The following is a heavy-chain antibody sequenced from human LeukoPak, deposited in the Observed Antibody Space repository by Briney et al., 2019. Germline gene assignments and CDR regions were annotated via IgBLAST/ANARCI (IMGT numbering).Heavy chain of an antibody. J-gene: IGHJ4*02. V-gene: IGHV3-48*01. D-gene: IGHD2-8*02. Sequence: GGSLRLSCAASGFTFSTYNMNWVRQAPGKGLEWVSFISSSSGTIYYADSVRGRFTISRDNSKSTLSLQMNSLRAEDTAIYYCATYGQVLLPFESWGQGTLVTVSS. CDR1: GFTFSTYN. CDR2: ISSSSGTI. CDR3: ATYGQVLLPFES.